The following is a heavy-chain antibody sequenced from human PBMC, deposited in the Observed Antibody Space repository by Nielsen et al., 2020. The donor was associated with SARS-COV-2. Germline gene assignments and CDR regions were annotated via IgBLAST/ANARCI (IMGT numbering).Heavy chain of an antibody. V-gene: IGHV4-59*08. Sequence: SETLSLTCTVSGSSLSNYEWSWIRQPPGRGLEWIGRILDSGHTNYNPSLKSRVTMSLDTSKSQFSLKMNSVTAADTAVYYCARVIPLQRAIRFFDSWGQGTLVTVSS. J-gene: IGHJ4*02. D-gene: IGHD3-16*01. CDR3: ARVIPLQRAIRFFDS. CDR1: GSSLSNYE. CDR2: ILDSGHT.